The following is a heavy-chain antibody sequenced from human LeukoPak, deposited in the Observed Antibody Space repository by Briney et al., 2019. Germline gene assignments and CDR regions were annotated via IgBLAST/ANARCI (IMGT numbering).Heavy chain of an antibody. J-gene: IGHJ4*02. CDR1: GFTFDDYA. CDR3: AKENGYSSG. Sequence: PGGSLRLSCAASGFTFDDYAMHWVRQAPGKGLEWVPSISWNSRSIGYADSVKGRFTISRDNAKNSLYLQMNSLRAEDTALYYCAKENGYSSGWGQRTLVTGSS. V-gene: IGHV3-9*01. D-gene: IGHD6-19*01. CDR2: ISWNSRSI.